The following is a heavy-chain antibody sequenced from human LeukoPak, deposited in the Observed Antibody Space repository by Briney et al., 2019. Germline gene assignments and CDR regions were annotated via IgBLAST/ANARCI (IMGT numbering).Heavy chain of an antibody. CDR1: GFTFSSYS. CDR2: ISSSSSYI. J-gene: IGHJ3*02. V-gene: IGHV3-21*01. CDR3: ARDSDCSSTSCYVKPDAFDI. D-gene: IGHD2-2*01. Sequence: GGSLRLSCAASGFTFSSYSMNWVRQAPGKGLEWVSSISSSSSYIYYADSVKGRFTISGDNAKNSLYLQMNSLRAEDTAVYYCARDSDCSSTSCYVKPDAFDIWGQGTMVTVSS.